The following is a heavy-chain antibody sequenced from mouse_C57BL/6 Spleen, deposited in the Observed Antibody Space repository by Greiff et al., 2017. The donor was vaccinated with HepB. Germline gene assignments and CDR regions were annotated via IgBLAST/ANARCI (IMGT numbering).Heavy chain of an antibody. J-gene: IGHJ4*01. D-gene: IGHD2-4*01. CDR1: GYTFTDYN. Sequence: EVKLQESGPELVKPGASVKMSCKASGYTFTDYNMHWVKQSHGKSLEWIGYINPNNGGTSYNQKFKGKATLTVNKSSSTAYMELRSLTSEDSAVYYCARYYDYDDMAMDYWGQGTSVTVSS. CDR2: INPNNGGT. V-gene: IGHV1-22*01. CDR3: ARYYDYDDMAMDY.